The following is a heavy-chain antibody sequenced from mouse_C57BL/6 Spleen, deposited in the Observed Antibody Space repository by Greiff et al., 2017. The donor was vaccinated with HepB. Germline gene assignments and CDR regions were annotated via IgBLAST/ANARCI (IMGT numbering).Heavy chain of an antibody. V-gene: IGHV1-55*01. CDR2: IYPGSGST. J-gene: IGHJ3*01. CDR3: ARSCDYGSSDGFAY. CDR1: GYTFTSYW. D-gene: IGHD1-1*01. Sequence: QVQLQQPGAELVKPGASVKMSCKASGYTFTSYWITWVKQRPGQGLEWIGDIYPGSGSTNYNEKFKSKATLTVDTSSSTAYMQLSSLTSEDSAVYYWARSCDYGSSDGFAYWGQGTLVTVSA.